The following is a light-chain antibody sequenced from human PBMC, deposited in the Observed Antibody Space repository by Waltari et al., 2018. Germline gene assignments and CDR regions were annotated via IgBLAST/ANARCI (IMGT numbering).Light chain of an antibody. CDR1: SSDVGGYEY. J-gene: IGLJ3*02. V-gene: IGLV2-8*01. CDR2: EVS. Sequence: QSALTQPPSASGSPGQSVTISCTGTSSDVGGYEYVSWYQQHPGTAPKLMMYEVSKRPSGVPDRFSGAKAGNTASLTGSGLQAEDEADYYCNSYAGSNNWVFGGGTKLTVL. CDR3: NSYAGSNNWV.